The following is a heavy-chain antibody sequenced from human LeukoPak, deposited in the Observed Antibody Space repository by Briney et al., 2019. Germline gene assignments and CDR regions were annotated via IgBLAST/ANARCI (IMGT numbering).Heavy chain of an antibody. CDR2: ISYDGSNK. V-gene: IGHV3-30*18. J-gene: IGHJ4*02. CDR3: AKDLEDTAMVLDY. CDR1: GFTFSSYG. Sequence: GGSLRLSCAASGFTFSSYGMHWVRQAPGKGLEWVAVISYDGSNKYYADSVKGRFAISRDNSKNTLYLQMSSLRAEDTAVYYCAKDLEDTAMVLDYWGQGTLVTVSS. D-gene: IGHD5-18*01.